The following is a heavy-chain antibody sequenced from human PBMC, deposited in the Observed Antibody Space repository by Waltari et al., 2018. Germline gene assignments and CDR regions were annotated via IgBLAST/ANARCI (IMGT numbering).Heavy chain of an antibody. CDR3: AKGIRATATYFYMDV. CDR2: ISDDGQTS. CDR1: GFTFSPYA. J-gene: IGHJ6*03. Sequence: EARLEESGGGLEQPGKSLRLSCSASGFTFSPYAISWVRQAPGKGLEWVSSISDDGQTSFYADSVKGRCIISRDNSKSTLFLHLNSLRGDDTARYYCAKGIRATATYFYMDVWGKGTTVTVSS. V-gene: IGHV3-23*04. D-gene: IGHD3-10*01.